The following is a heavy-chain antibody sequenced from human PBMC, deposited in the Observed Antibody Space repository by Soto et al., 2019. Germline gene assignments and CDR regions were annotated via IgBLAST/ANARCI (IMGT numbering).Heavy chain of an antibody. V-gene: IGHV1-8*01. J-gene: IGHJ4*02. CDR1: GYTFTSYD. Sequence: QVQLVQSGAEVKKPGASVKVSCKASGYTFTSYDINWVRQATGQGREWMGWMNPNSGNTGYAQKFQGRVTMTRNTSISTAYMELSSLRSEDTAVYYCARGSWYYDFWSGPSNYYFDYWGQGTLVTVSS. D-gene: IGHD3-3*01. CDR2: MNPNSGNT. CDR3: ARGSWYYDFWSGPSNYYFDY.